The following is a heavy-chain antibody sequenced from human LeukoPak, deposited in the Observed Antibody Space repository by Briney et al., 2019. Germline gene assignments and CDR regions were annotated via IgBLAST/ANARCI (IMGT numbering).Heavy chain of an antibody. CDR2: IIPILGIA. CDR1: GGTFSSYA. V-gene: IGHV1-69*04. D-gene: IGHD2-2*01. CDR3: ARFMYCSSTSCSTAFDY. J-gene: IGHJ4*02. Sequence: SVKVSCKASGGTFSSYAIGWVRQAPGQGLEWMGRIIPILGIANYAQKFQGRVTITADKSTSTAYMELSSLRSEDTAVYYCARFMYCSSTSCSTAFDYWGQGTLVTVSS.